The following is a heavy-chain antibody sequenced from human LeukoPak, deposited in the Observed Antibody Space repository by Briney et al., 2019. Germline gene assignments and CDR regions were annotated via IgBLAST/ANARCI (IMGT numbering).Heavy chain of an antibody. CDR3: AREGLVHTDRGAFDI. V-gene: IGHV3-64*01. CDR2: ISSNGCST. D-gene: IGHD3-10*01. Sequence: PGGSLRLSCAASGFTFSSYAMHWVRQAPGKGLEYVSAISSNGCSTYYANSVKGRFTISRDNSKNTLYLQMGSLRAEDMAVYYCAREGLVHTDRGAFDIWGQGTMVTVSS. J-gene: IGHJ3*02. CDR1: GFTFSSYA.